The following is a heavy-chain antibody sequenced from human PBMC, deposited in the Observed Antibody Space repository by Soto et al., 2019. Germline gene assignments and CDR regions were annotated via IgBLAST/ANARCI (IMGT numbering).Heavy chain of an antibody. CDR1: GGSMRSYS. J-gene: IGHJ6*02. Sequence: QVELRESGPGLVKPSETVCLTCNVSGGSMRSYSWTWMRQSPGKGLEWLGNIFYSGNSNLNASHRSRLNISVDTSKNKCSLTLNSVTAEDTAVYYCARDSRCCGMDVWGQGTTVTVSS. V-gene: IGHV4-59*01. CDR3: ARDSRCCGMDV. CDR2: IFYSGNS.